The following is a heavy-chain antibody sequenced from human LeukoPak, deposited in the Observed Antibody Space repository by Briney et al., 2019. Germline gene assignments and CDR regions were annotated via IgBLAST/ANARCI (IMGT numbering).Heavy chain of an antibody. CDR2: INPNSGGT. CDR1: GYTFTGYY. D-gene: IGHD6-6*01. V-gene: IGHV1-2*02. CDR3: ARDGSSSGYGYYYYYMDV. Sequence: GASVKVSCKASGYTFTGYYMHWVRQAPGQGLEWMGWINPNSGGTNYAQKFQGRVTMTRDTPISTAYTELSRLRSDDTAVYYCARDGSSSGYGYYYYYMDVWGKGTTVTVSS. J-gene: IGHJ6*03.